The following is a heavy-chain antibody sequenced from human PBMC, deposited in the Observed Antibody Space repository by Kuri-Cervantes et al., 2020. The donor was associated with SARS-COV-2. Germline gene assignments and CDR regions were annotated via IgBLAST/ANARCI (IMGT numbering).Heavy chain of an antibody. CDR1: GDTLNHYI. CDR3: ARESGSSGWYGFDY. V-gene: IGHV1-18*01. J-gene: IGHJ4*02. CDR2: ISAYNGNT. D-gene: IGHD6-19*01. Sequence: ASVKVSCKASGDTLNHYILNWVRQAPGQGLEWMGWISAYNGNTNYAQKLQGRVTMTTDTSTSTAYMELRSLRSDDTAVYYCARESGSSGWYGFDYWGQGTLVTVSS.